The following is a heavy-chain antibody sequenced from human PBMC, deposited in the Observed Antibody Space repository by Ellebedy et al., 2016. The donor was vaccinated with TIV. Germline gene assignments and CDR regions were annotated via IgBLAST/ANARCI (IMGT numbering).Heavy chain of an antibody. Sequence: MPGGSLRLSCAASGFTFSSYWMTWVRQPPGKGLEWIGSIYYSGSAYYNPSLKSRVTVSVDTSKNQFSLNLSSVTAADTAVYYCARDPALPRGRFDTWGQGTLVTVSS. V-gene: IGHV4-38-2*02. J-gene: IGHJ5*02. CDR2: IYYSGSA. CDR1: GFTFSSYW. CDR3: ARDPALPRGRFDT.